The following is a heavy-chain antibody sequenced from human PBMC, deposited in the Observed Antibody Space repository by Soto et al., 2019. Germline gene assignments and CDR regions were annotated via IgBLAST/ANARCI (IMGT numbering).Heavy chain of an antibody. CDR3: ARGLYQLKGSHFDY. CDR1: GFTFSSYA. D-gene: IGHD2-2*01. Sequence: QVQLVESGGGVVQPGRSLRLSCAASGFTFSSYAMHWVRQAPGKGLEWVAVISYDGSNKYYADSVKGRFTISRDNSKNTLYLQMNSLRAEDTAVYYCARGLYQLKGSHFDYWGQGTLVTVSS. V-gene: IGHV3-30-3*01. CDR2: ISYDGSNK. J-gene: IGHJ4*02.